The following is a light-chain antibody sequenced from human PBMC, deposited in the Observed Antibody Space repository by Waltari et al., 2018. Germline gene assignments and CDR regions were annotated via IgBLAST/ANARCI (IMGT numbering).Light chain of an antibody. Sequence: QLVLTQSPSASAYLGASVNLTCTLSSGHTNNVIAWLQQRPEKGPRYLMKVNSDGSHNKGAEIPDRFSGSSSGAERYLTISSLQSEDEADYFCQTGGHGTWVFGGGTKLTVL. V-gene: IGLV4-69*01. CDR3: QTGGHGTWV. CDR2: VNSDGSH. J-gene: IGLJ3*02. CDR1: SGHTNNV.